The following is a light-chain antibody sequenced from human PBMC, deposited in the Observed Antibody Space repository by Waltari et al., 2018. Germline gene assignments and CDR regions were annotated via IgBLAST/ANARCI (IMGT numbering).Light chain of an antibody. J-gene: IGKJ1*01. V-gene: IGKV3-20*01. CDR2: VAS. CDR1: QSVGRT. Sequence: EIVLTQSPGTLSLSPGERATLSCRASQSVGRTLAWYQQRPGQAPRLLIYVASSRAADIPDRFAGSGSGTDFSLTINRLEPEDFAVYYCQHYLRLPVSFGQGTKVEIK. CDR3: QHYLRLPVS.